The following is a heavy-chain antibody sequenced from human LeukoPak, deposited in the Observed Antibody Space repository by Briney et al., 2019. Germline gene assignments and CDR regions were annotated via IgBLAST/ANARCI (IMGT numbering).Heavy chain of an antibody. CDR1: GGTFSSYA. V-gene: IGHV1-69*06. CDR2: IIPIFGTA. CDR3: ARGALYSVSYKSYFDY. J-gene: IGHJ4*02. Sequence: ASVKVSCKASGGTFSSYAISWVRQAPGQGLEWMGGIIPIFGTANYAQKFQGGVTITADKSTSTAYMELSSLRSEDTAVYYCARGALYSVSYKSYFDYWGQGTLVSVSS. D-gene: IGHD1-26*01.